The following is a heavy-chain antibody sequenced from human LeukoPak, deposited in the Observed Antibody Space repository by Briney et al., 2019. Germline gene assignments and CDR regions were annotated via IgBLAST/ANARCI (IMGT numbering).Heavy chain of an antibody. D-gene: IGHD2-2*01. CDR1: GYSFTSYW. V-gene: IGHV5-51*01. CDR3: ARRDGYCSSTSCYADYYYGMDV. CDR2: IYPGDSDT. J-gene: IGHJ6*02. Sequence: GESLKISCKGSGYSFTSYWIGWVRQMPGKGLEWMGFIYPGDSDTTYSPSFQGQVTISADKSISTAYLQWGSLKASDTAMYYCARRDGYCSSTSCYADYYYGMDVWGQGTTVTVSS.